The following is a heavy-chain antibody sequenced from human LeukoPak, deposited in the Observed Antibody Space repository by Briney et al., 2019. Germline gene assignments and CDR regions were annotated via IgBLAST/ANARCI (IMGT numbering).Heavy chain of an antibody. D-gene: IGHD3-10*01. V-gene: IGHV4-59*08. J-gene: IGHJ4*02. CDR3: ARLGVRGVIIDY. Sequence: SETLSLTCTVSGDSISSYYWSWIRQSPGKGLEWIGYIFCSGNTNYNPSLKSRVTISVDTSKNQFSLKLSSVTAADTAVYYCARLGVRGVIIDYWGQGTLVTVSS. CDR2: IFCSGNT. CDR1: GDSISSYY.